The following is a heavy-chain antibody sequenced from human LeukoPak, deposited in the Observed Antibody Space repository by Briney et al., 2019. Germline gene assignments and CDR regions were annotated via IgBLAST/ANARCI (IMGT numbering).Heavy chain of an antibody. CDR3: ARDLTYGSGREDAFDI. V-gene: IGHV3-74*01. J-gene: IGHJ3*02. CDR1: RFTFSTYW. D-gene: IGHD3-10*01. CDR2: INSDGSST. Sequence: GGSLRLSCAASRFTFSTYWMHWVRQAPGKGLVWVSRINSDGSSTSYADSVKGRFTISRDNAKNTLYLQMNSLRAEDTAVYYCARDLTYGSGREDAFDIWGQGTMVTVSS.